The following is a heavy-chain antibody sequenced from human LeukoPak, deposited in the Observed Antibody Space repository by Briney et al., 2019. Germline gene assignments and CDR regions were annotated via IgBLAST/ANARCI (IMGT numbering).Heavy chain of an antibody. J-gene: IGHJ4*02. CDR3: ASLERWLQF. Sequence: GGSLRLSCAASGFTVSRNYMSWVRQAPGKGLEWVSVIYNDGKTYYADSVKGRFTISRDNSKNTVFLQMNSLRAEDTAVYYCASLERWLQFWGQGTLVTVSS. CDR2: IYNDGKT. V-gene: IGHV3-53*01. CDR1: GFTVSRNY. D-gene: IGHD5-24*01.